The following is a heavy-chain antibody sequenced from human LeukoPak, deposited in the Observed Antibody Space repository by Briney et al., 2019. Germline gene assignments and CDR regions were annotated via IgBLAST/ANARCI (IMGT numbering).Heavy chain of an antibody. CDR1: GFIFSSYA. J-gene: IGHJ6*02. CDR3: AKDGSDYDILTGYQYYYYYYGMDV. V-gene: IGHV3-23*01. Sequence: GGSLRLSCAASGFIFSSYAMSWVRQAPGKGLEWVSGISGRGDSTYYADSVKGRFTISRDNSKNTLYLQMNSLRAEDTAVYYCAKDGSDYDILTGYQYYYYYYGMDVWGQGTTVTVSS. D-gene: IGHD3-9*01. CDR2: ISGRGDST.